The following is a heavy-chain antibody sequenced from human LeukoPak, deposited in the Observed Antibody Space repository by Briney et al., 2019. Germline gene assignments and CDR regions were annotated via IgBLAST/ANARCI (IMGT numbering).Heavy chain of an antibody. V-gene: IGHV3-21*01. CDR3: ARTPYDSSGYYASDYMDV. Sequence: PGGSLRLSCAASGFTSSSYSMNWVRQAPGKGLEWVSSISSSSSYIYYADSVKGRFTISRDNAKNSLYLQMNSLRAEDTAVYYCARTPYDSSGYYASDYMDVWGKGTTVTVSS. CDR1: GFTSSSYS. CDR2: ISSSSSYI. D-gene: IGHD3-22*01. J-gene: IGHJ6*03.